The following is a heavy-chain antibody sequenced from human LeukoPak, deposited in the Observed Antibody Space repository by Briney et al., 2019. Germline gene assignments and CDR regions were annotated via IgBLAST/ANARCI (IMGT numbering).Heavy chain of an antibody. CDR2: IKEDGSEK. CDR1: GFTFSSYW. J-gene: IGHJ4*02. V-gene: IGHV3-7*01. D-gene: IGHD2-15*01. Sequence: GGSLRLSCVASGFTFSSYWMTWVRQAPGKGLEWAANIKEDGSEKYYVDSVKGRFTISRDNAKNSLYLQMNSLRAEDTAVYYCASEDCSGGSCYLDYWGQGTLVTVSS. CDR3: ASEDCSGGSCYLDY.